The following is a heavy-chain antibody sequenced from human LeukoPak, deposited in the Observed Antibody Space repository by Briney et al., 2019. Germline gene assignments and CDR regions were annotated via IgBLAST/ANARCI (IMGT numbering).Heavy chain of an antibody. Sequence: GGSLRLSCAASGFTFSSYGMHWVRQAPGKGLEWVAVISYDGSNKYYADSVKGRFTISRDNSKNTLYLQMNCLRAEDTAVYYCAKDAAAYFDYWGQGTLVTVSS. D-gene: IGHD6-13*01. CDR1: GFTFSSYG. CDR3: AKDAAAYFDY. V-gene: IGHV3-30*18. J-gene: IGHJ4*02. CDR2: ISYDGSNK.